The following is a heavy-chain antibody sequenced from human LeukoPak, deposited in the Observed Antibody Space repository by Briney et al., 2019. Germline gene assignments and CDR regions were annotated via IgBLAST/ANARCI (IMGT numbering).Heavy chain of an antibody. D-gene: IGHD2-8*01. J-gene: IGHJ5*02. CDR3: ARDGWSLGP. CDR2: ISVYSGNT. Sequence: ASVKVSCKASGYTFASYGVSWVRQAPGQGPEWMAWISVYSGNTEYAQKFQGRVTLTADTSTSTVFMELRSLTSDDTAIYYCARDGWSLGPWGQGTLVTVSS. CDR1: GYTFASYG. V-gene: IGHV1-18*01.